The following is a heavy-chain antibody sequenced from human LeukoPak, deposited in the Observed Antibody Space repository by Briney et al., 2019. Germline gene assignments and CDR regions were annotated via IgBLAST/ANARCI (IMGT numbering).Heavy chain of an antibody. D-gene: IGHD2-21*02. Sequence: KPSETLSLTCTVSGGSISSYYWSWIRQPAGKGLEWIGRIYTSGSTNYNPSLKSRVTMSVDTSKNQFSLKLSSVTAADTAVYYCARVAYCGGDCYSFDYWGQGTLVTVSS. CDR1: GGSISSYY. CDR3: ARVAYCGGDCYSFDY. J-gene: IGHJ4*02. CDR2: IYTSGST. V-gene: IGHV4-4*07.